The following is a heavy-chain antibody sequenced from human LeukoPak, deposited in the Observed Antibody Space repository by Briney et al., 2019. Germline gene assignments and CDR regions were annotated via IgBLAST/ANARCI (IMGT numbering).Heavy chain of an antibody. CDR3: ARVTSGYKSSFDY. D-gene: IGHD5-12*01. Sequence: SQTLSLTCAISGDSVSSNSAAWNCITQSPSRGLEWLVRTYYRSNWFTDYAVSVNSRITINPDTSKNQFPLQLNSVTPEDTAVYYCARVTSGYKSSFDYWGQGILVTVSS. CDR1: GDSVSSNSAA. J-gene: IGHJ4*02. V-gene: IGHV6-1*01. CDR2: TYYRSNWFT.